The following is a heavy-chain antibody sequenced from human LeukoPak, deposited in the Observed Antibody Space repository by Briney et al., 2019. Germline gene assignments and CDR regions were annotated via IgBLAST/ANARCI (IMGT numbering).Heavy chain of an antibody. J-gene: IGHJ5*02. CDR2: ISGSGGST. CDR1: GFTFSSYA. V-gene: IGHV3-23*01. Sequence: PGGSLRLSCAASGFTFSSYAMSWVRQAPGKGLEWVSAISGSGGSTYYADSVKGRFTISRANSKNTLYLQMNSLRAEDTAVYYCAKGAITIFGVALYNWFDPWGQGTLVTVSS. CDR3: AKGAITIFGVALYNWFDP. D-gene: IGHD3-3*01.